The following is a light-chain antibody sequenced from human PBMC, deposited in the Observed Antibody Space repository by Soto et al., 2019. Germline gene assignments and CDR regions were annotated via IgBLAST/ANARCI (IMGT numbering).Light chain of an antibody. V-gene: IGKV3-15*01. CDR1: HSVSNN. CDR3: QQYNNWPPWT. J-gene: IGKJ1*01. Sequence: ILMTQSPATLSVSPVERATLSCRASHSVSNNLAWYQQKPGQAPRLLIYDASARATGIPARFSGSGSGTEFTLTISGRQSEDFAVYYCQQYNNWPPWTFGQGTKVEIK. CDR2: DAS.